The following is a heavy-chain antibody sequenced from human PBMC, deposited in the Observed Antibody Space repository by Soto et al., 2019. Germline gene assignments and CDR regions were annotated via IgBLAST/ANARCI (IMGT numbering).Heavy chain of an antibody. CDR2: INRDGSGT. V-gene: IGHV3-74*01. J-gene: IGHJ4*02. CDR3: ARGARDAWYFDY. Sequence: GGSLRLSCAASGFTFSSYWMHWVRQAPGKGLVWVSRINRDGSGTYYADSVKGRFTISRDDAKNTVYLQMNGLRAEDSAVYSCARGARDAWYFDYWAQGTLVTVSP. CDR1: GFTFSSYW.